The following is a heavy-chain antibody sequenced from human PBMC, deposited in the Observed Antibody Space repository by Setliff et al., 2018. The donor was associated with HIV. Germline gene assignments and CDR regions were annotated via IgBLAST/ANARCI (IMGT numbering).Heavy chain of an antibody. CDR1: DYSISSGYF. CDR3: ARASPKYYDTSGYYSVAFDI. J-gene: IGHJ3*02. V-gene: IGHV4-38-2*02. Sequence: LSLTCTVSDYSISSGYFWGWIRQPPGKGLEWIGNIYHSGSTYYNPSLKSRVTISVDTSKNQFSLKLSSVTAADTAVYYCARASPKYYDTSGYYSVAFDIWGQGTMVTVSS. CDR2: IYHSGST. D-gene: IGHD3-22*01.